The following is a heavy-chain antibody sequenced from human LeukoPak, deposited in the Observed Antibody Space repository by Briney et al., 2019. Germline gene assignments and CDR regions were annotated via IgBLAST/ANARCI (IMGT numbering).Heavy chain of an antibody. CDR2: INWNGGST. Sequence: GGSLRLSCAASGFTFDEYGMSWVRQAPGKGLEWVSGINWNGGSTGYADSVKGRFTISRNNAKNSLYLQMNSLRAEDTALYHCARGPPYSSSWYSGRFDPWGQGTLVTVSS. J-gene: IGHJ5*02. CDR3: ARGPPYSSSWYSGRFDP. V-gene: IGHV3-20*01. D-gene: IGHD6-13*01. CDR1: GFTFDEYG.